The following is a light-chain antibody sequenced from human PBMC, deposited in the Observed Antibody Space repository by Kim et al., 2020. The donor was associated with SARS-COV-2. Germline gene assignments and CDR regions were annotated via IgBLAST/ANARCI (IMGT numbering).Light chain of an antibody. Sequence: EVVLTQSPATLSLSPGERATLSCRASQTIGSYLAWYQQKAGQAPRLLIYDAFKRATGIPIRFSGSGSGTDFTLTISSLEPEDFAVYYCQQRSKWPPLSFGGGTKVDIK. V-gene: IGKV3-11*01. CDR1: QTIGSY. J-gene: IGKJ4*01. CDR2: DAF. CDR3: QQRSKWPPLS.